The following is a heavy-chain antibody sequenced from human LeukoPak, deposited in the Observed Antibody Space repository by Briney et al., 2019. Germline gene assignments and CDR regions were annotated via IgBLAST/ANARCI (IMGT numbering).Heavy chain of an antibody. CDR3: ARAQYSNSWRDYYYYMDV. CDR2: ISNSGSTT. CDR1: GFTFSYYE. J-gene: IGHJ6*03. D-gene: IGHD2/OR15-2a*01. Sequence: QSGGSLRLSCAASGFTFSYYEMNWVRQAPGKGLEWVSYISNSGSTTYYADSVKGRFTISRDNAKNSLYLQMNSLRAGDTAVYYCARAQYSNSWRDYYYYMDVWGKGTTVTISS. V-gene: IGHV3-48*03.